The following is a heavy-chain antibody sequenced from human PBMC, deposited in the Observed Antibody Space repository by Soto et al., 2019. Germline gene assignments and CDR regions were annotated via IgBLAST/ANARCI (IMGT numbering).Heavy chain of an antibody. V-gene: IGHV5-51*01. D-gene: IGHD6-13*01. CDR2: ICPGDSQT. CDR1: GYSFITYW. Sequence: PGESLKISCKASGYSFITYWIGWVRQMPGKGLEWVGIICPGDSQTRYSPSFQGQVTISADKSISTAYLQWSSLKASDTAVYYCARQGQYSSSSSGYWGRGTLVTVSS. J-gene: IGHJ4*02. CDR3: ARQGQYSSSSSGY.